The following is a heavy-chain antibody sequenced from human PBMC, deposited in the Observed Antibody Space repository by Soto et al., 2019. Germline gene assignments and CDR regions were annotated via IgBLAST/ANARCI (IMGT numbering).Heavy chain of an antibody. Sequence: SETLSLTCTVSGGSISSYYWSWIRQPPGKGLEWIGYIYYSGSTNYNPSLKSRVTISVDTSKNQFSLKLSSVTAADTAVYYCARGGGGGAKLERFPGGNYYYYGMDVWGQGTTVTVSS. V-gene: IGHV4-59*01. J-gene: IGHJ6*02. CDR2: IYYSGST. CDR1: GGSISSYY. CDR3: ARGGGGGAKLERFPGGNYYYYGMDV. D-gene: IGHD1-1*01.